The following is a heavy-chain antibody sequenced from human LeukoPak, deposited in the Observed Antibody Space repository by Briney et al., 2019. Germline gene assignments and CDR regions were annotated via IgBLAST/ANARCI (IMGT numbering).Heavy chain of an antibody. Sequence: SETLSLTCAVYGGSLSGYYWSWIRQPPGKGLEWIGEINHSGSTNYNPSLKSRVTISVDTSKNQFSLKLSSVTAADTAVYYCARGEFRAPWGQGTLVTVSS. CDR1: GGSLSGYY. D-gene: IGHD2/OR15-2a*01. CDR3: ARGEFRAP. V-gene: IGHV4-34*01. J-gene: IGHJ5*02. CDR2: INHSGST.